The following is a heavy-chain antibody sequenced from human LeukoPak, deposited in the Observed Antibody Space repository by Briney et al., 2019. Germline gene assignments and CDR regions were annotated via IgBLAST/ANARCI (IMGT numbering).Heavy chain of an antibody. CDR3: ARDSSSWAGHYYYMDV. CDR2: IYYSGST. V-gene: IGHV4-59*01. CDR1: GGSISSYY. Sequence: PSETLSLTCTVSGGSISSYYWSWLRQPPGKGLEWIGYIYYSGSTNYNPSLKSRVTISVDTSKNQFSLKLSSVTAADTAVYYCARDSSSWAGHYYYMDVWGKGTTVTVSS. J-gene: IGHJ6*03. D-gene: IGHD6-13*01.